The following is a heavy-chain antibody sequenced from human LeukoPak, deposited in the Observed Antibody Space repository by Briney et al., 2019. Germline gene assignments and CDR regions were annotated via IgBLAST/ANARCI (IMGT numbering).Heavy chain of an antibody. D-gene: IGHD4-17*01. CDR2: IIPIFGTA. V-gene: IGHV1-69*13. J-gene: IGHJ4*02. CDR1: GGTFSSYA. Sequence: ASVKVSCKASGGTFSSYAMSWVRQAPGQGLEWMGGIIPIFGTANYAQKFQGRVTITADESTSTAYMELSSLRSEDTAVYYCARGSHSGDYGDYWGQGTLVTVSS. CDR3: ARGSHSGDYGDY.